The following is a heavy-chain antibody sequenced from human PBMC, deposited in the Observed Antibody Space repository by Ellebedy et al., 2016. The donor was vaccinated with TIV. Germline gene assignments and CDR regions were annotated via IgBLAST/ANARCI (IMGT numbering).Heavy chain of an antibody. Sequence: SETLSLTCYVSGDSISSGGYYWGWVRQPPGKGLEWIGHIYYSGTTYYNPSLKSRVDISVDMSENHFSLKMTSVKAADTAMYHCVRDFHDYGVNPFDVWGQGTMVTVSS. J-gene: IGHJ3*01. D-gene: IGHD4-23*01. V-gene: IGHV4-31*03. CDR3: VRDFHDYGVNPFDV. CDR2: IYYSGTT. CDR1: GDSISSGGYY.